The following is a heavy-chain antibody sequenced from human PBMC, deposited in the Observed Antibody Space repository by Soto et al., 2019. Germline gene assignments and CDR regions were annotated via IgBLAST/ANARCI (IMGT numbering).Heavy chain of an antibody. CDR1: GGYLCSSTYY. V-gene: IGHV4-39*01. Sequence: SETLSLTCTVSGGYLCSSTYYWGRIRQPAGKGLAWIGSIYYSGPTYYKPPLRSRITMSVDTPKHQFSLNVHSVTAADTAVYYCARLGISVAGSRYFDYWGQGALVTVSS. J-gene: IGHJ4*02. D-gene: IGHD6-19*01. CDR2: IYYSGPT. CDR3: ARLGISVAGSRYFDY.